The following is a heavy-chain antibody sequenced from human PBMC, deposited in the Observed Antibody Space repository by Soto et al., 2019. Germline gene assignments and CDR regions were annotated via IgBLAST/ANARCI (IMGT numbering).Heavy chain of an antibody. CDR3: ARGQRWYYDYVWGSYRPGAYGMDV. D-gene: IGHD3-16*02. CDR2: ISAYNGNT. CDR1: GYTCTSYG. V-gene: IGHV1-18*01. J-gene: IGHJ6*02. Sequence: GASVKVSCKASGYTCTSYGISWVLQAPGQGLEWMGWISAYNGNTNYAQKLQGRVTMTTDTSTSTAYMELRSLRSDDTAVYYCARGQRWYYDYVWGSYRPGAYGMDVWGQGTTVTVSS.